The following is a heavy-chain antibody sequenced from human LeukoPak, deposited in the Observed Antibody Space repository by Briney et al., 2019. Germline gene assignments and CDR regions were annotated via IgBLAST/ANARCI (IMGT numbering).Heavy chain of an antibody. J-gene: IGHJ3*02. CDR1: RFTFSSHG. D-gene: IGHD1-26*01. CDR3: ARGAQVGATDAFDI. V-gene: IGHV3-33*01. Sequence: PGRSLRLSCAASRFTFSSHGVHWDRQAPGKGLEWVAAIWYDGSNKYYADSVRGRFTISRDNSKNTLYLQMNSLRAEDTAVYYCARGAQVGATDAFDIWGQGTLVTVSS. CDR2: IWYDGSNK.